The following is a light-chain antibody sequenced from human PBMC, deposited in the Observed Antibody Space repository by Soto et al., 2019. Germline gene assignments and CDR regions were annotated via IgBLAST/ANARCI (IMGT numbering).Light chain of an antibody. CDR1: GRGTG. Sequence: DIQMTQSPSTRSASVGGRVIWMSHLAPGRGTGRRVLFRSMRLLIHKASSLESGVPSRFSGSGSGTEFPLTITSLQPDDFETYYCQQYNRYRAFGQGTKVDLK. V-gene: IGKV1-5*03. J-gene: IGKJ1*01. CDR2: KAS. CDR3: QQYNRYRA.